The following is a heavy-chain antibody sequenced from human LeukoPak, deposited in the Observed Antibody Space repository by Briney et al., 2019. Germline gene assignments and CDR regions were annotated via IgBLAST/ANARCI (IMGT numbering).Heavy chain of an antibody. CDR3: ARTLREVRYYDSSGYNFDY. Sequence: SETLSLTCTVSGVSISSGGYYWSWIRQHPGKGLEWIGYIYYSGSTYYNPSLKSRVTISVDTSKNQFSLKLSSVTAADTAVYYCARTLREVRYYDSSGYNFDYWGQGTLVTVSS. V-gene: IGHV4-31*03. J-gene: IGHJ4*02. CDR1: GVSISSGGYY. D-gene: IGHD3-22*01. CDR2: IYYSGST.